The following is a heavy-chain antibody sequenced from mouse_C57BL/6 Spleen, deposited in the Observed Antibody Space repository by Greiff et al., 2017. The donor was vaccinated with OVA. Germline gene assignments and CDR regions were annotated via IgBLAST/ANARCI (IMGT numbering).Heavy chain of an antibody. Sequence: EVQLQESGPELVKPGASVKMSCKASGYTFTDYNMHWVQQSHGKSLEWIGYINPNNGGTSYNQKFTGKATLTVNKSSSTTYMELRSLTSEDSAVYDCARKGSTDGHYYAMDYWGQGTSVTVSS. CDR3: ARKGSTDGHYYAMDY. CDR1: GYTFTDYN. D-gene: IGHD3-3*01. V-gene: IGHV1-22*01. J-gene: IGHJ4*01. CDR2: INPNNGGT.